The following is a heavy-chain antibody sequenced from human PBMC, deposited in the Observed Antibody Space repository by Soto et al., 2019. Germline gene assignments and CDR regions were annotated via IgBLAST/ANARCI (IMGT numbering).Heavy chain of an antibody. CDR3: ARREGYYIDY. CDR1: GFTFSNYG. Sequence: ESGGGVVQPGRSLRLSCAASGFTFSNYGMHWVRQAPGKGLEWVAIIWDDGSDRFYADSVKGRFTISRDTSKNTLYLQMTSLRAEDTAVYYCARREGYYIDYWGQGTLVTVSS. CDR2: IWDDGSDR. J-gene: IGHJ4*02. V-gene: IGHV3-33*01.